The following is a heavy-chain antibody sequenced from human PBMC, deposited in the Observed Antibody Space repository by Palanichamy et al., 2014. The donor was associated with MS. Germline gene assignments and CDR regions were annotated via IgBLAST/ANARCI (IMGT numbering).Heavy chain of an antibody. CDR3: ARDIGPVPGDYYYGLDV. CDR1: GYTFSSYG. J-gene: IGHJ6*02. D-gene: IGHD3-10*01. CDR2: ISTYNGNT. V-gene: IGHV1-18*04. Sequence: QVQLVQSGAEVKEPGASVRVSCKAPGYTFSSYGISWARQASGQGLEWMGWISTYNGNTKYAQKFQDRVTMTTDTSTTTAHMDLRSLRSDDSAVYFCARDIGPVPGDYYYGLDVWGQGTTVTVSS.